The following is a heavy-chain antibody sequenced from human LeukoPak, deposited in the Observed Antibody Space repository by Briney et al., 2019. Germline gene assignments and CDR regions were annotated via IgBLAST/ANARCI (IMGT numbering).Heavy chain of an antibody. V-gene: IGHV1-46*01. CDR3: ARAFVSYYYYGMDV. CDR1: GYTFTGQY. CDR2: INPSGGST. Sequence: ASVKVSCKASGYTFTGQYLHWVRQAPGQGLEWMGIINPSGGSTSYAQKFQGRVTMTRDTSTSTVYMELSSLRSEDTAVYYCARAFVSYYYYGMDVWGQGTTVTVSS. J-gene: IGHJ6*02. D-gene: IGHD3-16*01.